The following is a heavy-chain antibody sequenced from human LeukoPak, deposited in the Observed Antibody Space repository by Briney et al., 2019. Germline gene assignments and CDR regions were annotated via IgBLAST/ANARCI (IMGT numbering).Heavy chain of an antibody. CDR3: ARDARDGYGGNPFDY. V-gene: IGHV3-21*04. CDR2: ISSSSSYI. Sequence: GGSLRLSCAASGFTFSSYSMNWVRQAPGKGLEWVSSISSSSSYIYYADSVKGRFTISRDNAKNSLYLQMNSLRAEDTAVYYCARDARDGYGGNPFDYWGQGTLVTVSS. CDR1: GFTFSSYS. D-gene: IGHD4-23*01. J-gene: IGHJ4*02.